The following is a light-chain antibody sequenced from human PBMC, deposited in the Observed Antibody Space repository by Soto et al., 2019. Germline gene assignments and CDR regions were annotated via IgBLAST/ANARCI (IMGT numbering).Light chain of an antibody. CDR3: SSYTSSYTYV. Sequence: QSALTQPASVSGSPGQSVTISCAGPSSDVGGYNFVSWYQQHPGKAPQLMIYDVSSRPSGVSNRFSGSKSGNTASLTISGLQAEDEADYYCSSYTSSYTYVFGTGTKLTVL. CDR2: DVS. J-gene: IGLJ1*01. V-gene: IGLV2-14*03. CDR1: SSDVGGYNF.